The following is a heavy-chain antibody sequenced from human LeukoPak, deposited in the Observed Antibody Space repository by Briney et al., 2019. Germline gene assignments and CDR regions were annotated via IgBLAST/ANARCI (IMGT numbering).Heavy chain of an antibody. V-gene: IGHV1-2*06. CDR3: ARDQASGIAAAGYNSLFDP. Sequence: GASVKVSCKASGYTFTRHYMHWVRQAPGQGLEWMGLINPTGDATRYASKFRGRLTMTRDTSISTAYMELSRLRSDDTAVYYCARDQASGIAAAGYNSLFDPWGQGTLVTVSS. J-gene: IGHJ5*02. CDR1: GYTFTRHY. D-gene: IGHD6-13*01. CDR2: INPTGDAT.